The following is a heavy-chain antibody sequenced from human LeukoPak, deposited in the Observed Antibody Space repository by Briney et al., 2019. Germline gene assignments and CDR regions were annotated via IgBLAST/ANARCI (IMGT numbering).Heavy chain of an antibody. CDR1: GFTFSSYA. CDR3: AKCLYYGSGRVPLDY. J-gene: IGHJ4*02. Sequence: GGSLRLSCAASGFTFSSYAMSWVRQAPGKGLDWVSAISGSGGSTYYADSVKGRFTISRDNSKNTLYLQMNSLRAEDTAVYYCAKCLYYGSGRVPLDYWGQGTLVTVSS. CDR2: ISGSGGST. V-gene: IGHV3-23*01. D-gene: IGHD3-10*01.